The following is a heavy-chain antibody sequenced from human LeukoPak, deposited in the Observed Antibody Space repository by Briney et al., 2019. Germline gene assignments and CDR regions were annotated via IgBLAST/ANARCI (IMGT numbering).Heavy chain of an antibody. J-gene: IGHJ3*02. D-gene: IGHD2-8*01. V-gene: IGHV1-69*11. CDR1: GGPFSSYA. CDR3: ARRPWKYAPIPLRGAFDI. CDR2: IIPCLGRA. Sequence: SVKVFCKAFGGPFSSYAIRWVRQDPGQGPEWMGRIIPCLGRANYAQKFQGRVTITADESTSTAYLELGSLRSEDTAVYYCARRPWKYAPIPLRGAFDIWGQGTMVTVSS.